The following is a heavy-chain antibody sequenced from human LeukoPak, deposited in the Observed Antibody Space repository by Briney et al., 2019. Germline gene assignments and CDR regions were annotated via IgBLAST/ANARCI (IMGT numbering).Heavy chain of an antibody. CDR2: MNPNSGNT. D-gene: IGHD6-19*01. V-gene: IGHV1-8*01. CDR3: ARALAVDGGSDY. Sequence: ASVKVSRKASGYTFTSYDINWVRQATGQGLEWMGWMNPNSGNTGYAQKFQGRVTMTRNTSISTAYMELSSLRSEDTAVYYCARALAVDGGSDYWGQGTLVTVSS. CDR1: GYTFTSYD. J-gene: IGHJ4*02.